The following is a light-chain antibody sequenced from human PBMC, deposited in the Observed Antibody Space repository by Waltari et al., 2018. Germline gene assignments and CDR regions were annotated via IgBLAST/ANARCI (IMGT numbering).Light chain of an antibody. J-gene: IGLJ2*01. CDR2: AVS. Sequence: QSALTQPAAVSGSPGQSIAIACTGTSSDVGRENWVSWYQQNPGKAPKVLIFAVSNRPSGVSNRFSGSKSGHTASLTISGLQAEDEADYYCRSYTSRHTMLFGGGTKLTVL. V-gene: IGLV2-14*01. CDR1: SSDVGRENW. CDR3: RSYTSRHTML.